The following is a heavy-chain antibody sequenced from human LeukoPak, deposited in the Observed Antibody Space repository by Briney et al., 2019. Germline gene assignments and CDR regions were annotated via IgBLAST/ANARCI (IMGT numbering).Heavy chain of an antibody. CDR2: IYSSGST. CDR1: GGSIKNYY. J-gene: IGHJ4*01. Sequence: SSETLSLTCTVSGGSIKNYYWSWIRQPPGKGPEWIGYIYSSGSTNYNPSLKSRVTISVDTSKNQFSLRLSSVTAAVTAVYFCARRYDTSGFYYFDYWGHGTLVTVSS. CDR3: ARRYDTSGFYYFDY. V-gene: IGHV4-59*08. D-gene: IGHD3-22*01.